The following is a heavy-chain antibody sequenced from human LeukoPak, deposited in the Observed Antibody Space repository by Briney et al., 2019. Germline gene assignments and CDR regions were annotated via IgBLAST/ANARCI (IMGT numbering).Heavy chain of an antibody. D-gene: IGHD3-22*01. CDR3: ARGYDSSGYPWAFDI. CDR2: IYTSGST. Sequence: PSETLSLTCIVSSGSLSSYYWSWIRQPAGKGLEWIGRIYTSGSTNYNPSLKSRVTISVDKSKNQFSLKLSSVTAADTAVYYCARGYDSSGYPWAFDIWGQGTMVTVSS. J-gene: IGHJ3*02. V-gene: IGHV4-4*07. CDR1: SGSLSSYY.